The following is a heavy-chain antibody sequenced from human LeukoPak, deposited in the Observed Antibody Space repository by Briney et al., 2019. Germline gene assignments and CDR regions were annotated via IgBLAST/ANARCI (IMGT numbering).Heavy chain of an antibody. CDR3: ARSLGATGYYWVDY. D-gene: IGHD3-22*01. Sequence: PGGSLRLSCAASGFTFSNYAMHWVRHAQRTGLEWVAVISYDGSNKYYADSVKGQFTISRDNSQNTFYLEMNSLSAEDTAVYYWARSLGATGYYWVDYWGQGTLVTVSS. J-gene: IGHJ4*02. V-gene: IGHV3-30-3*01. CDR2: ISYDGSNK. CDR1: GFTFSNYA.